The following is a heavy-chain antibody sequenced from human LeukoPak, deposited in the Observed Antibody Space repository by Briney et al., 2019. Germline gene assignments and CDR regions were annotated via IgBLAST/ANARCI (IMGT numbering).Heavy chain of an antibody. CDR3: ARERQVEMATITVFDI. CDR1: GGSISSYY. V-gene: IGHV4-59*01. CDR2: IYHSGST. J-gene: IGHJ3*02. Sequence: KPSETLSLTCTVSGGSISSYYWSWIRQPPGKGLEWIGYIYHSGSTNYNPSLKSRVTISVDTSKNQFSLKLSSVTAADTAVYYCARERQVEMATITVFDIWGQGTMVTVSS. D-gene: IGHD5-24*01.